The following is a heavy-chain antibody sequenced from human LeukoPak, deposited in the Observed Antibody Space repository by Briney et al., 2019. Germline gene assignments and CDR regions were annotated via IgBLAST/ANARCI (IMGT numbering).Heavy chain of an antibody. CDR3: ARASDDILTCGSHY. D-gene: IGHD3-9*01. V-gene: IGHV4-31*03. CDR2: IYYSGST. J-gene: IGHJ4*02. CDR1: GGSISSGGYY. Sequence: SETLSPTCTVSGGSISSGGYYWSWIRQHPGKGLEWIGYIYYSGSTYYNPSLKSRVTISVDTSKNQFSLKLSSVTAADTAVYYCARASDDILTCGSHYWGQGTLVTVSS.